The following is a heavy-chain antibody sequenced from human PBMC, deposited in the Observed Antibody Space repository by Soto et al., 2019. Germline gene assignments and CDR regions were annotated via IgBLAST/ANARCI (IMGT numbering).Heavy chain of an antibody. D-gene: IGHD6-13*01. CDR2: IYHSGST. J-gene: IGHJ6*01. CDR3: ARAGTNSSSWYERQTYYYYGMDV. Sequence: SETLSLTCAVSGGSISSSNWWSWVRQPPGKGLEWIGEIYHSGSTNYNPSLKSRVTISVDKSKNQFSPKLSSVTAADTAVYYCARAGTNSSSWYERQTYYYYGMDVWGQGTTVTVSS. CDR1: GGSISSSNW. V-gene: IGHV4-4*02.